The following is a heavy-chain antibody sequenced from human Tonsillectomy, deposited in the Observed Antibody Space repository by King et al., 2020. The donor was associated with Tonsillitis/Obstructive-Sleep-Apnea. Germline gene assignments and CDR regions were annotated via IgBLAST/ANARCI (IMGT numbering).Heavy chain of an antibody. CDR1: GFTFSSYA. CDR2: ISGSGDNT. Sequence: VQLVESGGGLVQPGGSLRLSCAASGFTFSSYAMSWVRQAPGKGLEWVSSISGSGDNTYYADYVKGRFTISRENSKNTLYLQMNSLRAEDTALYYCAKHLWFGEFLGYFDYWGQGTLVTGSP. CDR3: AKHLWFGEFLGYFDY. D-gene: IGHD3-10*01. J-gene: IGHJ4*02. V-gene: IGHV3-23*04.